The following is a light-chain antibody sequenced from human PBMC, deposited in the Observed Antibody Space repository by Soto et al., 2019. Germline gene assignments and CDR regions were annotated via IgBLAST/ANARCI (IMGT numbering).Light chain of an antibody. CDR2: VRSDGSH. J-gene: IGLJ2*01. CDR3: QTWGTGFQV. Sequence: QLVLSQSSSASASLGASVKLTCTLSSGHSNYAVAWHQQQPDKGPRFLMRVRSDGSHTKGDGIPDRFAGSRSGAEHYLTISSLQSEDEADYYCQTWGTGFQVFGVGTKLTVL. V-gene: IGLV4-69*01. CDR1: SGHSNYA.